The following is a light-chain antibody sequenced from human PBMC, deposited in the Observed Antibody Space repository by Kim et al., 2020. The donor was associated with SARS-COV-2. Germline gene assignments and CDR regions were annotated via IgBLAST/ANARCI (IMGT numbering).Light chain of an antibody. J-gene: IGLJ1*01. Sequence: GQSVTISCTGTSSDIGGYNYVSWYQQHPGKAPKLMIYDVSKRPSGVPRRFSGSKSGNTASLTISGLQAEDDADYYCSSYAGNTNGVFGTGTKVTVL. V-gene: IGLV2-8*01. CDR3: SSYAGNTNGV. CDR2: DVS. CDR1: SSDIGGYNY.